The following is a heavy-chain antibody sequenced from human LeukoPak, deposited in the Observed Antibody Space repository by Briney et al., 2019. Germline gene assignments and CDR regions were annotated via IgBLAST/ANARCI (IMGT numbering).Heavy chain of an antibody. CDR3: ARDSPRTGP. Sequence: PGGSLRLSCAASGFTFSNYWMTWIRQAPGQGLVWVSHIDGDGRITNYGDSVKGRFTISRDNAKNILYLQMNSLRAEDTAVYYCARDSPRTGPWGQGILVTVSS. D-gene: IGHD1-1*01. V-gene: IGHV3-74*01. CDR1: GFTFSNYW. J-gene: IGHJ5*02. CDR2: IDGDGRIT.